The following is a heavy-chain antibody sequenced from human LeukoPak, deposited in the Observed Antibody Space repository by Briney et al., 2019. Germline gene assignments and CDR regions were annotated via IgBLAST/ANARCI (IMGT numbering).Heavy chain of an antibody. Sequence: SETLSLTCAVYGGSFSGYYWSWIRQPPGKGLEWIGEINHSGSTNYNPSLKSRVTMSVDTSKNQFSLKLSSVTAADTALFYCARSSFAPTNIYSYFDYWGQGTLVTVSS. J-gene: IGHJ4*02. V-gene: IGHV4-34*01. CDR2: INHSGST. CDR3: ARSSFAPTNIYSYFDY. CDR1: GGSFSGYY. D-gene: IGHD2-15*01.